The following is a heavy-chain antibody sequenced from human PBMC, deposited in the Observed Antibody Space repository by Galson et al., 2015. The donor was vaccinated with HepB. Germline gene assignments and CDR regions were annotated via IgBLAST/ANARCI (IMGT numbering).Heavy chain of an antibody. D-gene: IGHD5-12*01. Sequence: SLRLSCAASGFTFSSYAMSWVRQAPGKGLEWVSHISGSGGSTYYADSVRGRFTISRDNSKNTLYLQMNSLRGEDTAVYNCAKGANSGYDYPFDCWGQGTRVTVSS. CDR1: GFTFSSYA. J-gene: IGHJ4*02. CDR2: ISGSGGST. V-gene: IGHV3-23*01. CDR3: AKGANSGYDYPFDC.